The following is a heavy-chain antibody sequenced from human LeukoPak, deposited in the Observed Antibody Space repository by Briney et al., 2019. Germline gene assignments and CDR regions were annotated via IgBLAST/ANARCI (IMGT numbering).Heavy chain of an antibody. V-gene: IGHV3-11*01. CDR3: ASMGYYYDSSGYSRY. CDR1: GFTFSDYY. J-gene: IGHJ4*02. Sequence: GGSLRLSCAASGFTFSDYYMSWIRQAPGKGLEWVSYISSSGSTIYYADSVKGRVTISRDNAKNSLYLQMNSLRAEDTAVYYCASMGYYYDSSGYSRYWGQGTLVTVSS. CDR2: ISSSGSTI. D-gene: IGHD3-22*01.